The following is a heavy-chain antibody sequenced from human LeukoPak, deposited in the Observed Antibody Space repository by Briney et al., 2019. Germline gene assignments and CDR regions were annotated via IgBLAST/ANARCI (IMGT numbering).Heavy chain of an antibody. CDR2: VYYTGAS. J-gene: IGHJ4*02. CDR1: GGSISSSSYY. CDR3: ARGAPPQN. V-gene: IGHV4-39*07. Sequence: PSETLSLTCTVSGGSISSSSYYWGWIRQPPGKGLEWIGSVYYTGASYYNPSLKSRVTISIDTSKKHFSLKLTSVTAADTAVYYCARGAPPQNWGQGTLVTVSS.